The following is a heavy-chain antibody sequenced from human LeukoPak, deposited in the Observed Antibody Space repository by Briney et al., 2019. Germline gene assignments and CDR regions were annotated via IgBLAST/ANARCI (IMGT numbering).Heavy chain of an antibody. Sequence: SETLSLTCAVYGGSFSGYYWSWVRQPPEKGLEWIGEINHSGSTNYNPSLKSRVTISVDTSKNQFSLELSSVTAADTAVYYCARHKWFGEFKSTGFDPWGQGTLVTVSS. D-gene: IGHD3-10*01. CDR2: INHSGST. CDR1: GGSFSGYY. CDR3: ARHKWFGEFKSTGFDP. J-gene: IGHJ5*02. V-gene: IGHV4-34*01.